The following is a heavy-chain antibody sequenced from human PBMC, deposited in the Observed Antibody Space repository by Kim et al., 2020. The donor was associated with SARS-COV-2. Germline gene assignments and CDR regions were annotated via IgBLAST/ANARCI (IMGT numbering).Heavy chain of an antibody. V-gene: IGHV1-18*04. CDR2: ISAYNGNT. Sequence: ASVKVSCKASGYTFTSYGISWVRQAPGQGLEWMGWISAYNGNTNYAQKLQGRVTMTTDTSTSTAYMELRILRSDDTAVYYCARDRVDTALSGMDVWGQGTTVTVSS. J-gene: IGHJ6*02. CDR3: ARDRVDTALSGMDV. CDR1: GYTFTSYG. D-gene: IGHD5-18*01.